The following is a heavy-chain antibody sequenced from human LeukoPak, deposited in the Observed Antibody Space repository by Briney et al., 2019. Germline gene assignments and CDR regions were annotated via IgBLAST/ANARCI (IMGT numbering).Heavy chain of an antibody. D-gene: IGHD3-22*01. V-gene: IGHV3-7*01. J-gene: IGHJ4*02. Sequence: QPGGSLRLSCAASGFTFSSYWMSWVRQAPGKGLEWVANIKQDGSEKYYVDSVKGRFTISRDNAKNSLYLQMNSLRAEDTAVYYCARDALDYYDSSGYYLSEYFDYWGQGTLVTASS. CDR1: GFTFSSYW. CDR3: ARDALDYYDSSGYYLSEYFDY. CDR2: IKQDGSEK.